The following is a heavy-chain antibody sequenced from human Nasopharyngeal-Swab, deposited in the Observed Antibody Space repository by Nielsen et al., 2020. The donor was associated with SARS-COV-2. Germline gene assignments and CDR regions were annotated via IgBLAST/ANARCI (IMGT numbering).Heavy chain of an antibody. J-gene: IGHJ6*02. D-gene: IGHD2-2*01. CDR1: GSSFTTYW. CDR2: IYPGDSDT. Sequence: GESLKISCKGSGSSFTTYWIGWVRQMPGKGLEWMGIIYPGDSDTRYSPSFQGQVTISADKSISTAYLQWSSLKASDTAMYYCARGYCSSTSCYDYYYGMDVWGQGTTVTVSS. CDR3: ARGYCSSTSCYDYYYGMDV. V-gene: IGHV5-51*01.